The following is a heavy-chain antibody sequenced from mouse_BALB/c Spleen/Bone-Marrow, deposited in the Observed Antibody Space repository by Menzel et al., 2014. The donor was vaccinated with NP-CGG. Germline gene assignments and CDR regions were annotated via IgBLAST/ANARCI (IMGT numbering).Heavy chain of an antibody. CDR3: ARGGLRLDY. CDR1: GYTFISYT. Sequence: VQLQQSAAELARPGASVKMSRKASGYTFISYTMHWVKQRPGQGLEWIGYINPTSGYTEYNQDFKDKTTLTADKSSSTAYMQLSSLTSEDSAIYYCARGGLRLDYWGQGTTLTVSS. D-gene: IGHD2-4*01. V-gene: IGHV1-4*02. CDR2: INPTSGYT. J-gene: IGHJ2*01.